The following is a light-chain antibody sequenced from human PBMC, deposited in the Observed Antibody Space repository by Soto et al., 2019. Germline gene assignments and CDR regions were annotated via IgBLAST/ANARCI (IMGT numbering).Light chain of an antibody. CDR1: SSDVGGYKD. Sequence: QSALTQPASVSGSPGQSITISCTGTSSDVGGYKDVSWYQQHPVKAPKLMIYEVSNRPSGVSNRFSGSKSGNTASLTISGLHAADEADYDCSAYTSSSTHVVFGGGTKLTVL. CDR2: EVS. CDR3: SAYTSSSTHVV. J-gene: IGLJ2*01. V-gene: IGLV2-14*01.